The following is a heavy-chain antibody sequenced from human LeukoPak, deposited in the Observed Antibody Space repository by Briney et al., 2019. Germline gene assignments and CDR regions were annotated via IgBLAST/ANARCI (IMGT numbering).Heavy chain of an antibody. Sequence: LSLTCTVSGGSISSGSYYWSWVRQAPGKGLEWVSYISKSGSTIYYADSVKGRFTISRDNAKNSLYLQTNSLRAEDTAVYYCARRDCDSIKCRGSNWFDPWGQGTLVSVSS. J-gene: IGHJ5*02. V-gene: IGHV3-48*03. CDR3: ARRDCDSIKCRGSNWFDP. CDR2: ISKSGSTI. CDR1: GGSISSGSYY. D-gene: IGHD3-22*01.